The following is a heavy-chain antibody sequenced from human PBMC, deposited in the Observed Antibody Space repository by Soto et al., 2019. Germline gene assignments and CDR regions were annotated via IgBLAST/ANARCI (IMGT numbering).Heavy chain of an antibody. Sequence: SETLSLTCTVSGGSISSSSYYWGWIRQPPGKGLEWIGCIYYSGSTYYNPSLRSRVTISVDTSKNQFSLKLTSVTAADAAVYFCARTSSSSDAFDIWGQGTVVTVSS. CDR2: IYYSGST. CDR3: ARTSSSSDAFDI. D-gene: IGHD6-6*01. CDR1: GGSISSSSYY. J-gene: IGHJ3*02. V-gene: IGHV4-39*01.